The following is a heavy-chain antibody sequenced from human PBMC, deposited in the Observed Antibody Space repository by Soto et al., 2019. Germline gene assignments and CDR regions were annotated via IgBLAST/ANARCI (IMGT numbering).Heavy chain of an antibody. CDR3: ARADTVGLGYYYYGMDV. Sequence: SLRLSCAASVFPFISYEMNWVRPAPGKGLEWVSYISSSGSTIYYADSVKGRFTISRDNAKNSLYLQMNSLRAEDTAVYYCARADTVGLGYYYYGMDVWGQGTTVTVSS. J-gene: IGHJ6*02. CDR2: ISSSGSTI. D-gene: IGHD5-18*01. V-gene: IGHV3-48*03. CDR1: VFPFISYE.